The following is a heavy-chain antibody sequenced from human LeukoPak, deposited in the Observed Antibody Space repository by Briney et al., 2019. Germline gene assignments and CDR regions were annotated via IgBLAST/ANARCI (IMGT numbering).Heavy chain of an antibody. J-gene: IGHJ6*04. CDR3: VRHPDPYYDIFLV. Sequence: PSETLSLTCGVSGYSLSSGFYWGWIRQPPGKGLEWIGSMCHSGSIYYNRSLKSRVTISADTSNNHLSLKLSSVTAADTAVYYCVRHPDPYYDIFLVWGKGTTVTVSS. V-gene: IGHV4-38-2*01. CDR2: MCHSGSI. D-gene: IGHD3-9*01. CDR1: GYSLSSGFY.